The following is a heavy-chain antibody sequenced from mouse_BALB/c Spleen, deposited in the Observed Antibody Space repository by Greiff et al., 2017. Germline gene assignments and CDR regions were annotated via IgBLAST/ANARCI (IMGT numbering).Heavy chain of an antibody. CDR3: ARGYYGSSYGSMDY. CDR1: GYTFTSYW. D-gene: IGHD1-1*01. CDR2: IYPGDGDT. Sequence: QVQLKQSGAELARPGASVKLSCKASGYTFTSYWMQWVKQRPGQGLEWIGAIYPGDGDTRYTQKFKGKATLTADKSSSTAYMQLSSLASEDSAVYYCARGYYGSSYGSMDYWGQGTSVTVSS. J-gene: IGHJ4*01. V-gene: IGHV1-87*01.